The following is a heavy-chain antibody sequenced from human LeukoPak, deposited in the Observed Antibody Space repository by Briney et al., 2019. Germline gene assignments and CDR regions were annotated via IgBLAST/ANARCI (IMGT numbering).Heavy chain of an antibody. D-gene: IGHD6-19*01. V-gene: IGHV3-23*01. J-gene: IGHJ4*02. CDR3: AKDAAGPRGYYFDY. CDR2: ICGSGGST. CDR1: GVTFSRYA. Sequence: PGGSLRLSCADSGVTFSRYAMSWVRQAPGKGMEWVAAICGSGGSTYYAASVKGRFTISRDNSTNPLYLQMNSLRAEATAVYYCAKDAAGPRGYYFDYWGQGTLVTVSS.